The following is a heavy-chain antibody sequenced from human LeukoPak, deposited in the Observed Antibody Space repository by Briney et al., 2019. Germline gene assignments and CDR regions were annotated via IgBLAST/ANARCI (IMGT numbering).Heavy chain of an antibody. V-gene: IGHV4-39*01. CDR3: ARHLSGTTMSHYFDF. CDR1: GGSISSSSYY. D-gene: IGHD1-1*01. Sequence: SETLSLTCTVSGGSISSSSYYWGWTRQPPGKGLEWIGSIYYSGSTYYNPSLKSRVSISVDTSKNQVSLKLYSVTASDAAIYYCARHLSGTTMSHYFDFWGQGTLVTVSS. CDR2: IYYSGST. J-gene: IGHJ4*02.